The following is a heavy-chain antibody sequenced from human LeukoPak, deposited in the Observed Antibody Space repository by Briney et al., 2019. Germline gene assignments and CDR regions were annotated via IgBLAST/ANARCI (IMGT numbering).Heavy chain of an antibody. V-gene: IGHV4-34*01. Sequence: SETLSLTCAVYGGSFSGYYWSWIRQPPGKGLEWIGEINHSGSTNYNPSLKSRVTISVDTSKNQFSLKLSSVTAADTAVYYCASRYSSGWFDYYYYYYMDVWGKGTTVTASS. CDR1: GGSFSGYY. D-gene: IGHD6-19*01. J-gene: IGHJ6*03. CDR3: ASRYSSGWFDYYYYYYMDV. CDR2: INHSGST.